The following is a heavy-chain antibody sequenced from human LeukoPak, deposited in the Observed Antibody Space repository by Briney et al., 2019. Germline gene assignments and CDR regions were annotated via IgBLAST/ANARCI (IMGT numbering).Heavy chain of an antibody. D-gene: IGHD4-17*01. Sequence: SETLSLTCAVYGGSFSGYYWSWIRQPPGKGLEWIGEINHSGSTNYNPSLKSRVTISVDTSKNQFSLKLSSVTAADTAVYYCARLRSLTSGGQGTLVTVSS. J-gene: IGHJ4*02. CDR3: ARLRSLTS. V-gene: IGHV4-34*01. CDR2: INHSGST. CDR1: GGSFSGYY.